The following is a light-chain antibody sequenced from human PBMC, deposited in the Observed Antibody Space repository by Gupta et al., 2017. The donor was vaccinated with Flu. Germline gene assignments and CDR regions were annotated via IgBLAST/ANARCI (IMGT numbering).Light chain of an antibody. CDR1: SSDIGNYNR. CDR3: SSYTGRNIWV. Sequence: QSALTQPPSASGSPGQSVTISCTGTSSDIGNYNRVSWYQQYPGKAPKLMIDEVSNRPSGVPDRFSGSKSGNTASLTFSGLQAEDEADYYCSSYTGRNIWVFGGGTKVTVL. V-gene: IGLV2-18*02. J-gene: IGLJ3*02. CDR2: EVS.